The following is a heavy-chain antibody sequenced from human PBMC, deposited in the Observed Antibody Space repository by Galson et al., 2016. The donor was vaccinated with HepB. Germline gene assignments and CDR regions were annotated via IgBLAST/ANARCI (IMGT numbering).Heavy chain of an antibody. D-gene: IGHD6-19*01. V-gene: IGHV3-23*01. CDR2: ISRSGGGT. Sequence: SLRLSCAASGFPFSTYAMSWVRQAPGKGLEWVSAISRSGGGTYADSVKGRFTISRDNSKNMLYLQMNSLRAEDTAVYYFAKKWADGTGWYGCNDFWGQGTLVTVSS. CDR3: AKKWADGTGWYGCNDF. CDR1: GFPFSTYA. J-gene: IGHJ4*02.